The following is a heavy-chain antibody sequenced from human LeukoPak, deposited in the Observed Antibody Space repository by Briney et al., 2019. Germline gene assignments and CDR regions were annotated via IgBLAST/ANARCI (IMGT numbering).Heavy chain of an antibody. D-gene: IGHD6-19*01. CDR1: GFTFSSFA. CDR3: RSYDSSGWYEDY. V-gene: IGHV3-30-3*01. Sequence: GGSLRLSCAASGFTFSSFAMSWVRQAPGKGLEWVAVISYDGSNKYYADSVKGRFTISRDNSKNTLYLQMNSLRAEDTAVYYCRSYDSSGWYEDYWGQGTLVTVSS. CDR2: ISYDGSNK. J-gene: IGHJ4*02.